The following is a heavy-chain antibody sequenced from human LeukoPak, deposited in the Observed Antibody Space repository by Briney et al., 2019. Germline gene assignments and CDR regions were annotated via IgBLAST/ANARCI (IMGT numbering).Heavy chain of an antibody. V-gene: IGHV1-18*01. D-gene: IGHD3-22*01. CDR3: ARGPLLWGSSGPDPIDY. J-gene: IGHJ4*02. CDR1: GYTFTSYG. CDR2: ISTYNGNT. Sequence: GASVKVSCKASGYTFTSYGISWVRQAPGQGLEWMGWISTYNGNTNYAQKLQGRVTMTTDTSTSTAYMELRSLRSDDTAVYYCARGPLLWGSSGPDPIDYWGQGTLVTVSS.